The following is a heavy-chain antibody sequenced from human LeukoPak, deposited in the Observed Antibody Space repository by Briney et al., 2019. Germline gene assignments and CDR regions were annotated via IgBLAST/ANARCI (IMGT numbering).Heavy chain of an antibody. J-gene: IGHJ4*02. D-gene: IGHD4-23*01. CDR2: IYYSGST. V-gene: IGHV4-59*01. CDR1: GGSISSYY. CDR3: ARGLRWPVPYFDY. Sequence: PSETLSLTCTVSGGSISSYYWSWIRQPPGKGLEWIGYIYYSGSTNYNPSLKSRVTISVDTSKNQFSLKLSSVTAADTAGYYCARGLRWPVPYFDYWGQGTLVTVSS.